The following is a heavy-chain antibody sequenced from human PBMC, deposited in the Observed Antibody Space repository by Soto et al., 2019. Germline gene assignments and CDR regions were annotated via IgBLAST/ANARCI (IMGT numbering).Heavy chain of an antibody. V-gene: IGHV4-38-2*02. Sequence: SETLSLTCTVSGYSISSGYYWGWIRQPPGKGLEWIGIIFHSGTTYYNPSLRSRVTISVDTSKNHFSLKLNSVTAADTAVYYCARTDTFGGVVAPYFDYWGQGNLVTVSS. CDR2: IFHSGTT. CDR1: GYSISSGYY. D-gene: IGHD3-16*02. J-gene: IGHJ4*02. CDR3: ARTDTFGGVVAPYFDY.